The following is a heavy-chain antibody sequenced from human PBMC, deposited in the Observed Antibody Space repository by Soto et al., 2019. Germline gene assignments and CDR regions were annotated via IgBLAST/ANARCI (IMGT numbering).Heavy chain of an antibody. CDR3: ARESSTLYAMDV. D-gene: IGHD2-8*01. CDR2: IWYEGENK. V-gene: IGHV3-33*01. Sequence: QAQLVESGGGVVQPGRSLRLSCVASGFTFSNYGIHWVRQAPGKGLEWVAIIWYEGENKYYSDNVKGRFTISRDNSRSTASLQMSSLRVADTAVYYCARESSTLYAMDVWGQGTTVSVSS. J-gene: IGHJ6*02. CDR1: GFTFSNYG.